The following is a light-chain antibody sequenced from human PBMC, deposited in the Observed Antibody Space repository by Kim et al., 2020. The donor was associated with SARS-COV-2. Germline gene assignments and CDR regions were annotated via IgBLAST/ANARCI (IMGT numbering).Light chain of an antibody. Sequence: CNLSSGYSNYKVDWYQQRPGKGPRFVMRVGTGGIVGSKGDGIPDRFSVLGSGLNRYLTIKNIQEEDESDYHCGADHGSGSNFVRVFGGGTQLTVL. CDR3: GADHGSGSNFVRV. V-gene: IGLV9-49*01. CDR1: SGYSNYK. CDR2: VGTGGIVG. J-gene: IGLJ2*01.